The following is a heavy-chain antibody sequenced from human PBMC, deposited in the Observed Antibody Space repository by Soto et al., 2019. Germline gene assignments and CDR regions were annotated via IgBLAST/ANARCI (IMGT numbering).Heavy chain of an antibody. Sequence: QVQLVESGGGVVQPGRSLRLSCAASGFTFSSYGMHWVRQAPGKGLEWVAVISYDGSNKYYADSVKGRFTISRDNSKNTLYLQMNSLRAEDTAVYYCANMRVGPGLSGYDPTYYYYGMDVWGQGTTVTVSS. CDR1: GFTFSSYG. J-gene: IGHJ6*02. V-gene: IGHV3-30*18. CDR3: ANMRVGPGLSGYDPTYYYYGMDV. CDR2: ISYDGSNK. D-gene: IGHD5-12*01.